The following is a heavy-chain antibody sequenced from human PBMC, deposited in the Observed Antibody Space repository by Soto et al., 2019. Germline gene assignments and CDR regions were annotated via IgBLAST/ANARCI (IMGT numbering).Heavy chain of an antibody. J-gene: IGHJ6*02. Sequence: TLSLACPVYGISISSGGYYWSWIREHPGKGLEWIGYIYYSGSTYYNPSLKSRVTISVDTSKNQFSLKLSSVTAADTAVYYCARDTTIAVAGLYYYYYGMDVWGQGTKVTVYS. CDR3: ARDTTIAVAGLYYYYYGMDV. V-gene: IGHV4-31*03. CDR2: IYYSGST. D-gene: IGHD6-19*01. CDR1: GISISSGGYY.